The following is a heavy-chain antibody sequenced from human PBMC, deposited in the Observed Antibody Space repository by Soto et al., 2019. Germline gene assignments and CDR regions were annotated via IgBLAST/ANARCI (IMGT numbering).Heavy chain of an antibody. CDR3: ARDGGAGFDF. D-gene: IGHD3-16*01. CDR2: IYYSGST. CDR1: GGSISSYY. V-gene: IGHV4-59*01. Sequence: NPSETLSLTCTVSGGSISSYYWSWIRQPPGKGLEWIGYIYYSGSTNYNPSLKSRVTISVDTSKNQFSLKLSSVTAADTAVYYCARDGGAGFDFWGQGTLVTVSS. J-gene: IGHJ4*02.